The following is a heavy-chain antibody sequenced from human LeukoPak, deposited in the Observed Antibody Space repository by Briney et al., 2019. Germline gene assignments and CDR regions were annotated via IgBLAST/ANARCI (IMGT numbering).Heavy chain of an antibody. CDR3: AKGFGSSRTNWFDP. CDR1: GFTFSSYA. V-gene: IGHV3-23*01. Sequence: GGSLRLSCAASGFTFSSYAMSWVRQAPGKGLEWVSAISGSGGSTYYADSVKGRFTISRDNSKSTLYLQMNSLRAEDTAVYFCAKGFGSSRTNWFDPWGQGTLVTVSS. J-gene: IGHJ5*02. D-gene: IGHD6-13*01. CDR2: ISGSGGST.